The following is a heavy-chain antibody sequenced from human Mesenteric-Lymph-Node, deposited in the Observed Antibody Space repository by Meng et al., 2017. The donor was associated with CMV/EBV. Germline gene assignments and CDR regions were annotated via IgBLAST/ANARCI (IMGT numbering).Heavy chain of an antibody. CDR3: TTVLGGATGYFDL. CDR2: IYTGDSST. V-gene: IGHV3-23*03. D-gene: IGHD1-26*01. CDR1: GFTFSNYA. Sequence: GGSLRLSCAASGFTFSNYAMSWVRQAPGKGLEWVSHIYTGDSSTHYADSVKGRFTISRDNSKNTLYLQMNSLRAEDTAVYYCTTVLGGATGYFDLWGRGTLVTVSS. J-gene: IGHJ2*01.